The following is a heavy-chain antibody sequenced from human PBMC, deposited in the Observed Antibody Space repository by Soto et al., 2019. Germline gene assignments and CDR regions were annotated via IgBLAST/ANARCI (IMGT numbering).Heavy chain of an antibody. Sequence: QVQLQQWGAGLLKPSETLSLNCAVNGGSLSGYYWSWIRQPPGKGLEWIGEIKDGGSTNYSPSLKSRATISSDTSNHQFALRLNSVTAADTGVYYCARGQEGVVATHWDQGTLVTVSS. J-gene: IGHJ4*02. CDR2: IKDGGST. D-gene: IGHD5-12*01. V-gene: IGHV4-34*01. CDR1: GGSLSGYY. CDR3: ARGQEGVVATH.